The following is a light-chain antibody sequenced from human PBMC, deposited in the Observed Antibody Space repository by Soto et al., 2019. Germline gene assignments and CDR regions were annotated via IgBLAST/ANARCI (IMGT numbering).Light chain of an antibody. CDR1: QSVSSN. V-gene: IGKV3-15*01. J-gene: IGKJ1*01. CDR2: GAS. Sequence: EIVLTQSPGTLSFSAGERATLSCRASQSVSSNLAWYQQKPGQAPRLLIYGASTRATGIPARFSGSGAGTEFILTISSLQSEDFAVYYCQQYNNWLWTFGRGTKVDIK. CDR3: QQYNNWLWT.